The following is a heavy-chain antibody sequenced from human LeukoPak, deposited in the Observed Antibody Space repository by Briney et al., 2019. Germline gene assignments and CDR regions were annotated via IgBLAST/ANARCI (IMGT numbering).Heavy chain of an antibody. CDR3: AKDIWRGYYYDSSGYYSAFDI. J-gene: IGHJ3*02. CDR1: GFTFSSYE. CDR2: IRWNSGSI. D-gene: IGHD3-22*01. Sequence: PGGSLRLSCAASGFTFSSYEMNWVRQAPGKGLEWGSGIRWNSGSIGYADSVKGRFTISRDNAKNSLYLQMNSLRAEDTALYYCAKDIWRGYYYDSSGYYSAFDIWGQGTMVTVSS. V-gene: IGHV3-9*01.